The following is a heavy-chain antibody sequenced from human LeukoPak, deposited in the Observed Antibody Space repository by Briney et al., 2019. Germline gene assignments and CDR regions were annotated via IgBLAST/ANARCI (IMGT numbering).Heavy chain of an antibody. CDR2: INSDGSRT. J-gene: IGHJ4*02. Sequence: GGSLRLSCAASGFTFSSYWMHWVCQAPGKGLVWVSRINSDGSRTTYADSVKGRFTISRDNAKNTLHLQMNSLRAEDTAVYYCARDVQAGPGYWGQGTLVTVSS. CDR3: ARDVQAGPGY. V-gene: IGHV3-74*01. CDR1: GFTFSSYW. D-gene: IGHD6-19*01.